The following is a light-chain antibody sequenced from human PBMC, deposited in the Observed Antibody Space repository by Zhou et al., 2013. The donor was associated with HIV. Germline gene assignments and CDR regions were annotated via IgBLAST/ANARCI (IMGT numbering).Light chain of an antibody. CDR3: QSYDSSLNTYV. CDR2: DNT. V-gene: IGLV1-40*01. J-gene: IGLJ1*01. Sequence: QSVLTQPPSVSGAPGQRVTISCTGSSSNIGAGYDVQWFQQFPETAPKLLIYDNTNRPSGVPDRFSGSKSGTSASLAITGLQPEDETDYYCQSYDSSLNTYVFGTGTKATVL. CDR1: SSNIGAGYD.